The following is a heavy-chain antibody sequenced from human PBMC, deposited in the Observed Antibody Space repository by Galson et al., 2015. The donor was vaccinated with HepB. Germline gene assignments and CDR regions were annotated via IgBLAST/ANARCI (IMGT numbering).Heavy chain of an antibody. Sequence: SLRLSCAASGFTLSDYYMSWIRQAPGKGLEWLSYISSSTIYTNYADSVKGRFTISRDNVKNLMYLQMNSLRAEDTAVYYCARVADSDYGDHAHFDSWGLGTLVTVSS. V-gene: IGHV3-11*06. J-gene: IGHJ4*02. D-gene: IGHD4-17*01. CDR1: GFTLSDYY. CDR2: ISSSTIYT. CDR3: ARVADSDYGDHAHFDS.